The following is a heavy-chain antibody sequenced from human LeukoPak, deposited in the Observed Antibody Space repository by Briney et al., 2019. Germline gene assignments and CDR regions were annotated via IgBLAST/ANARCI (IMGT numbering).Heavy chain of an antibody. D-gene: IGHD3-9*01. J-gene: IGHJ4*02. CDR1: GYTFTSYA. Sequence: ASVKVSCKASGYTFTSYAMNWVRQAPGQGLEWMGRINTNTGNPTYAQGFTGRFVFSLDTSVSTAYLQISSLKAEDTAVYYCAGSYFDWLSSPLPFDYWGQGTLVTVSS. V-gene: IGHV7-4-1*02. CDR2: INTNTGNP. CDR3: AGSYFDWLSSPLPFDY.